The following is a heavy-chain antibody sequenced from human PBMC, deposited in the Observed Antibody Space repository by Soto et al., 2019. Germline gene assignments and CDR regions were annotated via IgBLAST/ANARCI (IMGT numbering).Heavy chain of an antibody. V-gene: IGHV5-51*01. CDR2: MYPDDSDI. CDR3: ATAYVYDFENSNYYRDAFDI. J-gene: IGHJ3*02. Sequence: GASLKISCKASGYSFSFYWIGWVRQMPGKGLEWMAIMYPDDSDIRYSPSFEAHVTISADKSTSTAFLQWSSLKASDTAMYYCATAYVYDFENSNYYRDAFDIWGQGTLVTVSS. CDR1: GYSFSFYW. D-gene: IGHD3-22*01.